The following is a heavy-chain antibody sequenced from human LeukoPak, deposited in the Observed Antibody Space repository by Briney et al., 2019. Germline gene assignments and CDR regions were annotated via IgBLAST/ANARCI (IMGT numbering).Heavy chain of an antibody. CDR1: GFTFGGYY. CDR2: INGDGEYT. D-gene: IGHD7-27*01. V-gene: IGHV3-23*01. J-gene: IGHJ6*03. Sequence: GGSLRLSCAASGFTFGGYYMHWVRQAPGKGLEWVSTINGDGEYTVYANSVKGRFTISRDNSKNTLNLQMSSLRAEDTALYYCAKRGDEGYVDVWGRGTTVIVSS. CDR3: AKRGDEGYVDV.